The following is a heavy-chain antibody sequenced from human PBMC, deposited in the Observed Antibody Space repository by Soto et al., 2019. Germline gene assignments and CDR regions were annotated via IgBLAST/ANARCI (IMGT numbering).Heavy chain of an antibody. CDR2: IYSAGSS. J-gene: IGHJ4*02. CDR3: ARDETGTYYFDF. V-gene: IGHV3-53*01. Sequence: EVQLVESGGGLIQPGGSLRLSCAASGFTVSSNYMSWVRQAPGKGLEWVSVIYSAGSSYYADSVKGRFTISRDNSKNTLYLQMNSLRAEDTAVYYCARDETGTYYFDFRGQGTLVTVSS. D-gene: IGHD7-27*01. CDR1: GFTVSSNY.